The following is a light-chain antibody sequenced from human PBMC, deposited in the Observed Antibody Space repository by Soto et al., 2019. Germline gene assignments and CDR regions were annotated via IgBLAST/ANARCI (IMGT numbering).Light chain of an antibody. V-gene: IGLV1-40*01. CDR3: QSYDTSLRGAL. Sequence: QPVLTQPPSVSGAPGQRVTISCTGTSSNIGAGFDVHWYQQLPGTAPKLLISGNINRPSGVPDRISGSRSGTSASLAITGLQAEDEGDFYCQSYDTSLRGALFGGGTKVTVL. J-gene: IGLJ2*01. CDR2: GNI. CDR1: SSNIGAGFD.